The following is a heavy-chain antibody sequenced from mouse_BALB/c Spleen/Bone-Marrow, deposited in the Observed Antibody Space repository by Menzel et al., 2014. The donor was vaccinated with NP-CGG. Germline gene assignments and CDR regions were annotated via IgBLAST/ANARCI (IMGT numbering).Heavy chain of an antibody. Sequence: EVKLLESGGGLVQPGGSLKLSCAASGFDSSGYWMSWVRQAPGKGLEWIGEINQDSSTINYTPSLKDKFIISRDNAKNTLYLQMSKVRSEDTALYYCARLGYYGTMDYWGQGTSVTVSS. D-gene: IGHD1-1*01. J-gene: IGHJ4*01. CDR3: ARLGYYGTMDY. CDR1: GFDSSGYW. V-gene: IGHV4-1*02. CDR2: INQDSSTI.